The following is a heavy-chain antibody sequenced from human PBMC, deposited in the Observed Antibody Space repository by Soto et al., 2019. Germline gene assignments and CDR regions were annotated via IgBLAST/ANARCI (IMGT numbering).Heavy chain of an antibody. V-gene: IGHV3-30-3*01. Sequence: GGSLRLSCAASGFTFSSYAMHWVRQAPGKGLEWVAVISYDGSNKYYDDSVKGRFTISRDNSKNTLYLQMNSLRAEDTAVYYCARELLTGYYYYYYGMDVWGQGTTVTVSS. D-gene: IGHD2-21*02. J-gene: IGHJ6*02. CDR2: ISYDGSNK. CDR3: ARELLTGYYYYYYGMDV. CDR1: GFTFSSYA.